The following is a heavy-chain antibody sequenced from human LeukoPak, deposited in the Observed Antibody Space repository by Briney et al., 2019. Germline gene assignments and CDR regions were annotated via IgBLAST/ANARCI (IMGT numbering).Heavy chain of an antibody. D-gene: IGHD1-14*01. CDR2: IYYSGST. CDR1: GGSISSGGYY. Sequence: PSETLSLTCTVSGGSISSGGYYWSWIRQHPGKGLEWIGYIYYSGSTYYNPSLKSRVTISVDTSKNQFSLKLSSVTAADTAVYYCAREPPPPDAFDIWGQGTMVTVSS. CDR3: AREPPPPDAFDI. V-gene: IGHV4-31*03. J-gene: IGHJ3*02.